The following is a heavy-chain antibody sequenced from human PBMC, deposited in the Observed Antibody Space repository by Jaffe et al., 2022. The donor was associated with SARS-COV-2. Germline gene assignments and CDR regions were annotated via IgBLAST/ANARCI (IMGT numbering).Heavy chain of an antibody. V-gene: IGHV1-24*01. J-gene: IGHJ3*02. CDR3: ATDGGDDSSGLDAFDI. Sequence: QVQLVQSGAEVKKPGASVKVSCKVSGYTLTELSMHWVRQAPGKGLEWMGGFDPEDGETIYAQKFQGRVTMTEDTSTDTAYMELSSLRSEDTAVYYCATDGGDDSSGLDAFDIWGQGTMVTVSS. CDR2: FDPEDGET. CDR1: GYTLTELS. D-gene: IGHD3-22*01.